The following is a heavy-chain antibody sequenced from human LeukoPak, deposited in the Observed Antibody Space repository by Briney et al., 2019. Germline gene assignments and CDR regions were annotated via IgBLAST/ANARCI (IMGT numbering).Heavy chain of an antibody. J-gene: IGHJ6*03. CDR2: IYHSGST. CDR3: ARELVAENYYYYMDV. CDR1: GYSISGGYY. Sequence: SETLSLTCTVSGYSISGGYYWGWIRQPPGKGLEWIGSIYHSGSTYYNPSLKSRVTISVDTSKNQFSLKLSSVTAADTAVYYCARELVAENYYYYMDVWGKGTTVTVSS. V-gene: IGHV4-38-2*02. D-gene: IGHD3-9*01.